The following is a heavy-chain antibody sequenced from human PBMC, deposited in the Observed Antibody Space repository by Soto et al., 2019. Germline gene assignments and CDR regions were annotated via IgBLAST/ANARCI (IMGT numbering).Heavy chain of an antibody. V-gene: IGHV1-69*12. CDR1: GGSLSNYG. D-gene: IGHD3-22*01. Sequence: QVQLVQSGAEVKKPGSSVKVSCKASGGSLSNYGISWVRQAPGQGLEWMGAIIPVFGTPNYAQKFQDRVTITADESTTTGYMEVRSLTSEDTAVDYCARGDATKIVVTTYYAMDVWGQGTTVTVSS. CDR2: IIPVFGTP. CDR3: ARGDATKIVVTTYYAMDV. J-gene: IGHJ6*02.